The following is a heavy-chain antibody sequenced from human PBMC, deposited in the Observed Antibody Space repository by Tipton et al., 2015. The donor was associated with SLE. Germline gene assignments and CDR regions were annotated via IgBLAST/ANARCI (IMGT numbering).Heavy chain of an antibody. CDR2: IYYSGST. CDR3: ARAGGGDSRWFDP. J-gene: IGHJ5*02. Sequence: TLSLTCPVSGGCISSSSYYWGWIRQPPGKGLEWIGSIYYSGSTYYNPSLKSRVNITVDTSKNQFSLKLSSVTAAVTAVYYCARAGGGDSRWFDPWGQGTLVTVSS. CDR1: GGCISSSSYY. V-gene: IGHV4-39*07. D-gene: IGHD2-21*01.